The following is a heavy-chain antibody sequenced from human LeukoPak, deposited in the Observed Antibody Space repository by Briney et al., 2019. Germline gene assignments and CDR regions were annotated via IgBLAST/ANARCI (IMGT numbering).Heavy chain of an antibody. D-gene: IGHD2-2*01. CDR1: GFTFSNYE. Sequence: GGSLRLSCAASGFTFSNYEVNWVRQAPGKGLEWVSYISSGGDIAYYADSVKDRFIISRHNANNSLYLQMISLRAEDTAIYYCASTSISWGQGTLVTVSS. J-gene: IGHJ4*02. V-gene: IGHV3-48*03. CDR3: ASTSIS. CDR2: ISSGGDIA.